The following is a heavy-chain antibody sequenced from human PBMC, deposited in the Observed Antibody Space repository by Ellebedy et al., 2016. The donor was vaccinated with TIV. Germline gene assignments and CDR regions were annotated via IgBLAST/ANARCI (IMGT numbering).Heavy chain of an antibody. CDR3: ARGGGDRPHALDV. Sequence: MPSETLSLTCTVSGGSMNSDDHYWSWVRQPPGKGLEWIGYIYYSGTTYYNPSLKHRLTVSIDKSKGQVSLKLASVTAADTAVYYCARGGGDRPHALDVWGQGTMVTVPS. J-gene: IGHJ3*01. V-gene: IGHV4-30-4*01. D-gene: IGHD3-10*01. CDR1: GGSMNSDDHY. CDR2: IYYSGTT.